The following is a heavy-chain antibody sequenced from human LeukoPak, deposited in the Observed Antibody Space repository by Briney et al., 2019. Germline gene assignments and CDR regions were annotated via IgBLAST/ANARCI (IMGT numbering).Heavy chain of an antibody. J-gene: IGHJ4*02. CDR3: ARTHVVRGVNPTYYFDY. V-gene: IGHV4-34*01. D-gene: IGHD3-10*01. Sequence: PSETLSLTCAVYGGSFSGYYWSWIRQPPGKGLEWIGEINHSGSTNYNPSLKSRVTISVDRSKNQFSLKLSSVTAADTAVYYCARTHVVRGVNPTYYFDYWGQGTLVTVSS. CDR2: INHSGST. CDR1: GGSFSGYY.